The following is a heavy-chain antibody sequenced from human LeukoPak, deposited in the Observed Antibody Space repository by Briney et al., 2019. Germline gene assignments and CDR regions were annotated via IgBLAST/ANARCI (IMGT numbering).Heavy chain of an antibody. CDR2: IRSKAYGGTT. CDR3: TRANRGYSYGYYFDY. D-gene: IGHD5-18*01. CDR1: GFTFGDYA. J-gene: IGHJ4*02. Sequence: GGSLRLSCTASGFTFGDYAMSWFRQAPGKGLEWVGFIRSKAYGGTTEYAASVKGRFTISRDDSKSIAYLQMNSLKTEDTAVYYCTRANRGYSYGYYFDYWGQGTLVTVSS. V-gene: IGHV3-49*03.